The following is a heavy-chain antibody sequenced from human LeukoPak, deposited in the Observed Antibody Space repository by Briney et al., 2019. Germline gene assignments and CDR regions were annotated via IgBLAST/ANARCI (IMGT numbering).Heavy chain of an antibody. J-gene: IGHJ4*02. CDR2: ISSNSGTI. V-gene: IGHV3-48*01. CDR3: AKGSTFGGVIVIPPFDY. Sequence: GGSLRLSCAASGFTFSRYGMSWVRQAPGKGLEWVSYISSNSGTIDYADSVKGRFTISRDNSKNTLYLQMNSLRAEDTAVYYCAKGSTFGGVIVIPPFDYWGQGTLVTVSS. D-gene: IGHD3-16*02. CDR1: GFTFSRYG.